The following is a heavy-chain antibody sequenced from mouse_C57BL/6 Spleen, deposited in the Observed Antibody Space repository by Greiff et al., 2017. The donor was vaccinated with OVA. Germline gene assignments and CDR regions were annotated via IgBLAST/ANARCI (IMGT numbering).Heavy chain of an antibody. D-gene: IGHD2-4*01. CDR3: ARFDYDGAMDY. CDR2: ISGGGGNT. CDR1: GFTFSSYT. Sequence: EVKLMESGGGLVKPGGSLKLSCAASGFTFSSYTMSWVRQTPEKRLEWVATISGGGGNTYYPDSVKGRFTISRDNAKNTLYLQMSSLRSEDTALYYCARFDYDGAMDYWGQGTSVTVSS. J-gene: IGHJ4*01. V-gene: IGHV5-9*01.